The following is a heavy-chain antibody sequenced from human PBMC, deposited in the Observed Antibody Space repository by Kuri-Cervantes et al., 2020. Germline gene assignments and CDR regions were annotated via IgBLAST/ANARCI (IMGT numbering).Heavy chain of an antibody. CDR2: IKSKTDGGTT. CDR1: GFTFSNAW. D-gene: IGHD3-16*02. CDR3: ARLGDYVWGSYRGFDY. V-gene: IGHV3-15*01. J-gene: IGHJ4*02. Sequence: GGSLRLSCAASGFTFSNAWMSWVRQAPGKGLEWVGRIKSKTDGGTTDYAAPVKGRFTISRDDSKNTLYLQMNSLRAEDTAVYYCARLGDYVWGSYRGFDYWGQGTLVTVSS.